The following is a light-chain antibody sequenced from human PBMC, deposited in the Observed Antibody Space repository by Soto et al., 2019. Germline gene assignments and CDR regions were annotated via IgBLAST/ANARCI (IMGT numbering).Light chain of an antibody. Sequence: DIVMTQSPATLSVSPGERATLSCRASQSVSSNLAWYQQKPGQAPRLLIYGASTRATGIPARFSGSGSGTEFTLTISSLQSEDFAVYYCQQYNNWPPPPFGQGTRLEIK. V-gene: IGKV3-15*01. CDR2: GAS. CDR1: QSVSSN. CDR3: QQYNNWPPPP. J-gene: IGKJ5*01.